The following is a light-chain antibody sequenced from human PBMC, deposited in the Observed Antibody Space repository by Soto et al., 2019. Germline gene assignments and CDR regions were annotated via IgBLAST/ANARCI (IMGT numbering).Light chain of an antibody. Sequence: QSVLTQPPSASGTPGQRVTISCSGSSSNIGSNYVFWYQHLPGMAPQLLIYSDNQRPSGVPDRFSGSKSGTSASLAISGLRSEDEADYHCAAWDGTLSGYVFGTGTKVTVL. V-gene: IGLV1-47*02. CDR2: SDN. CDR1: SSNIGSNY. J-gene: IGLJ1*01. CDR3: AAWDGTLSGYV.